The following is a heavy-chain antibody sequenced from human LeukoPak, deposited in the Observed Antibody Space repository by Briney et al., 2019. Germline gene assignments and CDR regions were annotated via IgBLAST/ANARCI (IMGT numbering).Heavy chain of an antibody. CDR3: ARDSELVVVPAATAWFDP. Sequence: ASVKVSCKASGYTFTGYYIHWVRQAPGQGLEWMGRIIPILGIANYAQKFQGRVTITADKSTSTAYMELSSLRSEDTAVYYCARDSELVVVPAATAWFDPWGQGTLVTVSS. V-gene: IGHV1-69*04. J-gene: IGHJ5*02. D-gene: IGHD2-2*01. CDR1: GYTFTGYY. CDR2: IIPILGIA.